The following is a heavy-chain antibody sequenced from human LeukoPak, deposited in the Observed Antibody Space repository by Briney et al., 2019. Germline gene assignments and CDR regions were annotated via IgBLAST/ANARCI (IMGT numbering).Heavy chain of an antibody. D-gene: IGHD5-24*01. V-gene: IGHV4-59*01. J-gene: IGHJ4*02. CDR1: GCSISSYY. CDR2: IYYSGST. CDR3: ARDGRDGYNYYFDY. Sequence: PSETLSLTCTVSGCSISSYYWSWIRQPPGKGLEWIGYIYYSGSTNYNPSPKSRVTISVDTSKNQFSLKLSSVTAADTAVYYCARDGRDGYNYYFDYWGQGTLVTVSS.